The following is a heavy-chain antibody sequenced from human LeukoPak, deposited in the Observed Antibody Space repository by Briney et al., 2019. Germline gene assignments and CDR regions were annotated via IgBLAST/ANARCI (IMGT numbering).Heavy chain of an antibody. V-gene: IGHV3-7*01. Sequence: GGSLRLSCAASGSNFSSHWMTWVRQAPGKGLEWLANIKQDGSEKYYVDSVKGRFTISRDNTKSSLILQMNGLRADDTALYYCARGGQLGSLDYRGQGTLVTVSS. D-gene: IGHD6-13*01. CDR2: IKQDGSEK. CDR1: GSNFSSHW. J-gene: IGHJ4*02. CDR3: ARGGQLGSLDY.